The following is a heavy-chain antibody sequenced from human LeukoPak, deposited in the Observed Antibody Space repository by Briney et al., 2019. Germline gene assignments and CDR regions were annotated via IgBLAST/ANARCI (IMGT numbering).Heavy chain of an antibody. D-gene: IGHD3-3*02. CDR3: ARVASHAFDI. CDR2: IYYSGST. CDR1: GGSISSYY. Sequence: NPSETLSLTCTVSGGSISSYYWSWIRQPPGKGLEWIGYIYYSGSTNYNPSLKSRVTISVDTSKNQFSLKLSSVTAADTAVYYCARVASHAFDIWGQGTMVTVSS. V-gene: IGHV4-59*01. J-gene: IGHJ3*02.